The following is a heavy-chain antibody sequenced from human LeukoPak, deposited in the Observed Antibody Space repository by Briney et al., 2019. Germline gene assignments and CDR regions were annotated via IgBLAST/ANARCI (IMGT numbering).Heavy chain of an antibody. Sequence: GGSLRLSCAASGFTFSSYEMNWVRQAPGKGLEWVSYISSSGSTIYYADSVKGRFTISRVNSKNTSYLQMNSLRAEDTAVYYCARAAAAGSFRNNWFDPWGQGTLVTVSS. CDR1: GFTFSSYE. CDR3: ARAAAAGSFRNNWFDP. V-gene: IGHV3-48*03. CDR2: ISSSGSTI. J-gene: IGHJ5*02. D-gene: IGHD6-13*01.